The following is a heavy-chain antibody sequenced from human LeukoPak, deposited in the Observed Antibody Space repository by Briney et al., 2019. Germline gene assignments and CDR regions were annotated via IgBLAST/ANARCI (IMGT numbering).Heavy chain of an antibody. D-gene: IGHD5-18*01. CDR1: GYTFTSYY. CDR3: ARLQGQLWLLSSSGYGMDV. V-gene: IGHV1-46*01. Sequence: GASVKVSCKASGYTFTSYYMHWVRQAPGQGLEWMGIINPSGGSTSYAQKFQGRVTMTRDTSTSTVYMELSSLRSEDTAVYYCARLQGQLWLLSSSGYGMDVWGQGTTVTVSS. CDR2: INPSGGST. J-gene: IGHJ6*02.